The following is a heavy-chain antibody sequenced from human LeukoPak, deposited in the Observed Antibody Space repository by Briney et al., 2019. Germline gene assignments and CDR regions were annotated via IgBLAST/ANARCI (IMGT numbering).Heavy chain of an antibody. V-gene: IGHV5-51*01. Sequence: GESLKISCKGSGNSFTNYWIGWVRQMPGKGLEWMGIIYPGDSDTRYSPSFQGQVTISADKSINTAYLQWSSLKASDTAMYYCARTDKLYYYFYMDVWGKGTSVTVSS. D-gene: IGHD3/OR15-3a*01. CDR1: GNSFTNYW. J-gene: IGHJ6*03. CDR3: ARTDKLYYYFYMDV. CDR2: IYPGDSDT.